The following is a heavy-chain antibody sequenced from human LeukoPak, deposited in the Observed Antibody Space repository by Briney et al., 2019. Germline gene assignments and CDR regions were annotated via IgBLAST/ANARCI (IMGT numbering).Heavy chain of an antibody. D-gene: IGHD6-13*01. Sequence: GESLKISCKGSGYSFTSYWIGWVRQMPGKGLECMGIIYPGDSDTRYYPSFQGQVTISADKSISTAYLQWSSLKASDTAMYYCARLQYSSSWDYAFDIWGQGTMVTVSS. V-gene: IGHV5-51*01. J-gene: IGHJ3*02. CDR2: IYPGDSDT. CDR1: GYSFTSYW. CDR3: ARLQYSSSWDYAFDI.